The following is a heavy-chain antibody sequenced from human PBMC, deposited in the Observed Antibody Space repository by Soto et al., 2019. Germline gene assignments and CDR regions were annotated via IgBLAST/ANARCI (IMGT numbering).Heavy chain of an antibody. J-gene: IGHJ6*02. CDR3: ARDRAPGYYYGMDV. CDR2: IYYSGST. V-gene: IGHV4-61*01. CDR1: GGSVSSGSYY. Sequence: ETLSLTCTVSGGSVSSGSYYWSWIRQPPGKGLEWIGYIYYSGSTNYNPSLKSRVTISVDTSKNQFSLKLSSVTAADTAVYYCARDRAPGYYYGMDVWGQGTTVTVSS.